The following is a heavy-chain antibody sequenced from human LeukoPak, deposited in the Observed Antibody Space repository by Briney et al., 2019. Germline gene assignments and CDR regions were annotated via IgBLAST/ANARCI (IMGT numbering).Heavy chain of an antibody. CDR1: GFAFSDYS. Sequence: PGGSLRLSCAASGFAFSDYSMSWVRQAPGKGLEWLSAISGSADGTYYTDSVKGRFTISRDNSKKTLYLQMNSLRAEDTAVYYCVKERDSRGYFDYWGQGTLVTVSS. D-gene: IGHD3-22*01. CDR2: ISGSADGT. CDR3: VKERDSRGYFDY. V-gene: IGHV3-23*01. J-gene: IGHJ4*02.